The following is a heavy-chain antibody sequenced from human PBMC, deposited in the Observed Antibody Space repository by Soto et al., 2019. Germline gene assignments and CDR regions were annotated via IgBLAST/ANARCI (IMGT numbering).Heavy chain of an antibody. V-gene: IGHV4-34*01. D-gene: IGHD3-22*01. CDR1: GGTFSAYY. Sequence: QVQLQQWGAGLVEPSETLSLTCAVHGGTFSAYYWSWIRQAPGKGLEWIGEINHRGSATYSPSLKSRVTISVGTYKDQFSRRLTSLTAADTAVYFCARGGWGISSTPYYDNYYYMDIWGKGTTVTVSS. CDR3: ARGGWGISSTPYYDNYYYMDI. CDR2: INHRGSA. J-gene: IGHJ6*03.